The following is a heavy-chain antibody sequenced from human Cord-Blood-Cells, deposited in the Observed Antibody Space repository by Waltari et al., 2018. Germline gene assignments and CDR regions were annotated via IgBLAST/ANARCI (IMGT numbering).Heavy chain of an antibody. CDR3: ARIERKYSSSSWYFDL. CDR2: IYYSGGT. CDR1: GGSISSYY. V-gene: IGHV4-59*01. J-gene: IGHJ2*01. Sequence: QVQLQESGPGLVKPSETLSLTCTVSGGSISSYYWSWIRQPPGKGLEWIGYIYYSGGTNYNPSLKSRVTISVDTSKNQFSRKLSSVTAADTAVYYCARIERKYSSSSWYFDLWGRGTLVTVSS. D-gene: IGHD6-6*01.